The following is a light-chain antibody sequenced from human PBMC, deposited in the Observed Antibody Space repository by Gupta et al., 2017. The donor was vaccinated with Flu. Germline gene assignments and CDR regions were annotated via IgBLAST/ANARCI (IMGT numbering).Light chain of an antibody. Sequence: QSVLTQPPSVSAAPGQKVTISRSGSSSNIGNNYVSWYQQLPGTAPKLLIYDNNKRSSGTPDRFSGSKSGTSATLGITGLQTGDEADYYCGTWDSSLSAGVFGGGTKLTVL. J-gene: IGLJ3*02. V-gene: IGLV1-51*01. CDR1: SSNIGNNY. CDR2: DNN. CDR3: GTWDSSLSAGV.